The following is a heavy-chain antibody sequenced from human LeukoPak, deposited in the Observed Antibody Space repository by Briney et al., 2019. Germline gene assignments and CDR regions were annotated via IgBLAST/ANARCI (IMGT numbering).Heavy chain of an antibody. CDR1: GYTFTSYG. V-gene: IGHV1-18*01. Sequence: ASVKVSCKASGYTFTSYGISWVRQAPGQGLEWMGWISANNGNTDYAQKFQGRVTMTTDTSTSTAYMELRGLRSDDTAVYYCARKPTVSPLDYWGQGTLVTASS. CDR3: ARKPTVSPLDY. CDR2: ISANNGNT. J-gene: IGHJ4*02.